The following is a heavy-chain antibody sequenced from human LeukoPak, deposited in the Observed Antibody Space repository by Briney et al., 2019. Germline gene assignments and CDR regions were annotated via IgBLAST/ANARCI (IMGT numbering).Heavy chain of an antibody. CDR3: ARDLWQQMIQGYDY. V-gene: IGHV3-48*01. Sequence: GGSLRLSCAVSGFTLSSYHMNWVRQAPGQGLKWVSYISAGSSAIYYADSVKGRFTISRDDSKNTIYLQMNSLRVEDTAVYYCARDLWQQMIQGYDYWGQGTLVTVSS. CDR2: ISAGSSAI. J-gene: IGHJ4*02. D-gene: IGHD6-13*01. CDR1: GFTLSSYH.